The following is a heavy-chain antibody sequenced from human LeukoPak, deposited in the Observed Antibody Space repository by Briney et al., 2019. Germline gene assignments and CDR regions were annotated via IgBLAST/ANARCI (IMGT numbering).Heavy chain of an antibody. CDR1: GDTVSSNSAA. J-gene: IGHJ4*02. CDR2: TYFRSKWYN. D-gene: IGHD2/OR15-2a*01. Sequence: SHTLSLTCAISGDTVSSNSAAWNWIRQSPSRGLEWLGRTYFRSKWYNDYAESVKGRISINPDTSKNQFSLQLNSVNPEDTAVYYCANFYLDNWSQGSLVTVSS. CDR3: ANFYLDN. V-gene: IGHV6-1*01.